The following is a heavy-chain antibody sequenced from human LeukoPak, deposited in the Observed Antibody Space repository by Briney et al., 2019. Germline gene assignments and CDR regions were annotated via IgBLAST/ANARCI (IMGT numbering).Heavy chain of an antibody. CDR1: GGSFSGYH. Sequence: SETLSLTCAVYGGSFSGYHWSWIRQPPGKGLEWIGEISHSGITNYKPSLKSRVTIAIDTSKNQLSLKLSSVTAADTAVYYCARGNWNGRRYLDLWGRGTLVTVSS. D-gene: IGHD1-20*01. CDR2: ISHSGIT. V-gene: IGHV4-34*01. J-gene: IGHJ2*01. CDR3: ARGNWNGRRYLDL.